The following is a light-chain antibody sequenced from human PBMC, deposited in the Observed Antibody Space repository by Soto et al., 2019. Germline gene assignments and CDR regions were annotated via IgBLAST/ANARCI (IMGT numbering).Light chain of an antibody. CDR2: DAS. CDR3: QQRGNWPWT. Sequence: EILLTQSPATLSLSPGERATLSCRASQSVSSYLAWYQQKPGQAPRLLIYDASNRATGIPARFSGSGSGTDFTLTISSLEPEDFAVYYCQQRGNWPWTFGQGTKV. J-gene: IGKJ1*01. V-gene: IGKV3-11*01. CDR1: QSVSSY.